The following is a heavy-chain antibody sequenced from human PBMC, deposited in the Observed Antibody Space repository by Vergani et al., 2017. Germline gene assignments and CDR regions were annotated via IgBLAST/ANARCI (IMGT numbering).Heavy chain of an antibody. Sequence: QVQLQESGPGLVKPSETLSLTCTDSGGSISSYYWSWIRQPPGKGLEWIGYIYYSGSTNYNPSLKSRVTISVDTSKNQFSLKLSSVTAADTAVYYCARDLYDSSGYYHDYWGQGTLVTVSS. CDR3: ARDLYDSSGYYHDY. D-gene: IGHD3-22*01. CDR1: GGSISSYY. CDR2: IYYSGST. J-gene: IGHJ4*02. V-gene: IGHV4-59*01.